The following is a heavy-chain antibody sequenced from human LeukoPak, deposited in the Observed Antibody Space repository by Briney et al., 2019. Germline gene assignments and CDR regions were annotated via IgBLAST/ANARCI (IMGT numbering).Heavy chain of an antibody. CDR3: ARVEYSYGIRYFDH. D-gene: IGHD5-18*01. V-gene: IGHV3-48*03. Sequence: QSGGSLRLSCAASGFTFSSYEMNWVRQAPGKGLEWVSYISSSGSTIYYADSVKGRFTISRDNAKNSLYLQMNSLRAEDTAVYNCARVEYSYGIRYFDHWGQGTLVTVSS. J-gene: IGHJ4*02. CDR2: ISSSGSTI. CDR1: GFTFSSYE.